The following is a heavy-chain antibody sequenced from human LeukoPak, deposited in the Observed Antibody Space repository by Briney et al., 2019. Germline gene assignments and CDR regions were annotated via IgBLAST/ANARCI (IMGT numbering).Heavy chain of an antibody. V-gene: IGHV3-30*18. CDR1: GFTFSSYG. D-gene: IGHD3-22*01. CDR2: ISHDGSNS. Sequence: GGSLRLSCAASGFTFSSYGMPWVRQAPGKGLEWVAVISHDGSNSYYADSVKGRFTISRDNSKNTLYLRMSSLRAEDTAVYYCAKTRYYDSSGVPGDYWGQGTLVTVSS. CDR3: AKTRYYDSSGVPGDY. J-gene: IGHJ4*02.